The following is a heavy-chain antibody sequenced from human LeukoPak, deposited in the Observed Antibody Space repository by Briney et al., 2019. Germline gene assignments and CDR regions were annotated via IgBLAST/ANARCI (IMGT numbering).Heavy chain of an antibody. CDR1: GGSFSGYY. CDR2: INHSRST. CDR3: ARLSRVVAATHFFDY. J-gene: IGHJ4*02. V-gene: IGHV4-34*01. Sequence: SETLSLTCAVYGGSFSGYYWSWIRQPPGKGLEWIGEINHSRSTNYNPSLKSRLTISVDTSKNQFSLKLSSVTAADTAVYYCARLSRVVAATHFFDYWGQGTLVTVSS. D-gene: IGHD2-15*01.